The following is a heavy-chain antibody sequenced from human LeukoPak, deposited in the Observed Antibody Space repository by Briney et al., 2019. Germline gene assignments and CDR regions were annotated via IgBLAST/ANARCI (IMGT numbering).Heavy chain of an antibody. V-gene: IGHV1-46*01. J-gene: IGHJ6*03. D-gene: IGHD1-26*01. Sequence: GASVKVSCKASGYTSTSYYMHWVRQAPGQGLEWMGIINPSGGSTSYAQKFQGRVTMTRDMSTSTVYMELSSLRSEDTAVYYCARDRDPEANYYYYMDVWGKGTTVTVSS. CDR2: INPSGGST. CDR3: ARDRDPEANYYYYMDV. CDR1: GYTSTSYY.